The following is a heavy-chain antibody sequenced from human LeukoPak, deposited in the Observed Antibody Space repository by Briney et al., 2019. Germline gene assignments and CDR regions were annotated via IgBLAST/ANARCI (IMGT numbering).Heavy chain of an antibody. CDR2: ISYDGRNK. D-gene: IGHD6-19*01. Sequence: GGSLRLTCAGSGNTFISYAVHWVRQAPGKGLAWVAVISYDGRNKYYADTVKGRFTISRDNAKNSLYLQMNSLRPEDTALYYCAKVRNAVAGTTFDSWGQGTLVTVSS. J-gene: IGHJ4*02. V-gene: IGHV3-30*04. CDR3: AKVRNAVAGTTFDS. CDR1: GNTFISYA.